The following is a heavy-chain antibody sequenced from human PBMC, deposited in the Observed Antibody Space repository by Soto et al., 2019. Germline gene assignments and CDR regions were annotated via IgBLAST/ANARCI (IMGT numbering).Heavy chain of an antibody. D-gene: IGHD5-18*01. CDR2: IYYSAST. CDR3: SRGGWVQVPQFAY. V-gene: IGHV4-39*01. J-gene: IGHJ4*02. CDR1: GGSISSSRYY. Sequence: SETLSLTCTVSGGSISSSRYYWGWIRQPPGKGLEWIGSIYYSASTYYNPSLKSRVTISVDTSKNQFSLKLSSVTAADTAVYYCSRGGWVQVPQFAYWGQGTLVTVSA.